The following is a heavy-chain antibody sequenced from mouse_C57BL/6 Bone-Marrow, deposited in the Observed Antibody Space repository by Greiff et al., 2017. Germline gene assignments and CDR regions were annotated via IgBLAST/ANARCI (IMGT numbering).Heavy chain of an antibody. J-gene: IGHJ4*01. V-gene: IGHV1-22*01. CDR3: ARGRRLRRKYCAMYY. D-gene: IGHD2-4*01. Sequence: VQLQQSGPELVKPGASVKMSCKASGYTFTDYNMHWVKQSHGKSLEWIGYINPNNGGTSYNQKFKGKATLTVNKASSTAYMELRSLTSEDSAVYYCARGRRLRRKYCAMYYWGQGTSVTVSS. CDR2: INPNNGGT. CDR1: GYTFTDYN.